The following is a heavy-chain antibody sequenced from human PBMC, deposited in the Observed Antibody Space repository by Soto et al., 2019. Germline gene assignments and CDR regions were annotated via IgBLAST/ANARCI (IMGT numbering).Heavy chain of an antibody. CDR1: GYSFTSYG. CDR2: SSGYNGNI. V-gene: IGHV1-18*01. Sequence: QVQLVQSGAEVKKPGASVKVSCKASGYSFTSYGITWVRQAPGQGLEWMGWSSGYNGNINYAQKFQGRVTTTTDTSTSTAYMELRSLRSDDTAVYYCARDETGAAGSDYWGQGTLVTVSS. J-gene: IGHJ4*02. D-gene: IGHD6-13*01. CDR3: ARDETGAAGSDY.